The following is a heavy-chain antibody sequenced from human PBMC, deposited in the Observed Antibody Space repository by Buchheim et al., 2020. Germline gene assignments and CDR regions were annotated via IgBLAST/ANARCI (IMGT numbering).Heavy chain of an antibody. CDR2: IYYSGST. V-gene: IGHV4-31*03. CDR3: ARDRRLQFSYGSKYYYYGMDV. Sequence: QVQLQESGPGLVKPSQTLSLTCTVSGGSISSGGYYWSWIRQHPGKGLEWIGYIYYSGSTYYNPSLKSRVTISVDTSKNQFSLKLSSVTAADTAVYYCARDRRLQFSYGSKYYYYGMDVWGQGTT. J-gene: IGHJ6*02. CDR1: GGSISSGGYY. D-gene: IGHD4-11*01.